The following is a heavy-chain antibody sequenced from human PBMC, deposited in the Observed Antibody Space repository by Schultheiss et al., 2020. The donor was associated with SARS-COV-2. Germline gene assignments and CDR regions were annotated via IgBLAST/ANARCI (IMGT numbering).Heavy chain of an antibody. D-gene: IGHD5-12*01. V-gene: IGHV4-34*01. Sequence: SETLSLTCAVYGGSFSDHYWNWIRQPPGKGLEWIGEINHSGSTDYNPSLKSRVTISVDTSKNQFSLKLSSVTAADTAVYYCARVQVADAFDIWGQGTMVTVSS. CDR1: GGSFSDHY. CDR2: INHSGST. J-gene: IGHJ3*02. CDR3: ARVQVADAFDI.